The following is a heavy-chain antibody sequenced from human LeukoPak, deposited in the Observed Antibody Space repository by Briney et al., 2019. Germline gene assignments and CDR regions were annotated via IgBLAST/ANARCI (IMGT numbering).Heavy chain of an antibody. D-gene: IGHD1-1*01. CDR3: ARFMSDLEDNDY. J-gene: IGHJ4*02. CDR2: IYSGGST. V-gene: IGHV3-53*01. Sequence: PGGSLRLSCAASGFTVSSNYMSWVRQAPGKGLEWVSVIYSGGSTYYADSVKGRFTISRDNSKNTLYLQMNSLRAEDTAVYYCARFMSDLEDNDYWGQGTLVTVSS. CDR1: GFTVSSNY.